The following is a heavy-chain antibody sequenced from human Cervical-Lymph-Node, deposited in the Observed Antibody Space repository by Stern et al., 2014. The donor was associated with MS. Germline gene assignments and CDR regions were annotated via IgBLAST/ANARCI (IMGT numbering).Heavy chain of an antibody. CDR3: PTTF. J-gene: IGHJ4*02. CDR1: GYKFTSSA. Sequence: VQLVESGSELKKPGASVKVSCKASGYKFTSSAINWVRPAPGKGLEWMGWINTYTGTPTYGQDFTGRVVFSLDTSVTTAYLRISSLKAEDTALGHSPTTFWGQGTLVTVSS. V-gene: IGHV7-4-1*02. D-gene: IGHD1-1*01. CDR2: INTYTGTP.